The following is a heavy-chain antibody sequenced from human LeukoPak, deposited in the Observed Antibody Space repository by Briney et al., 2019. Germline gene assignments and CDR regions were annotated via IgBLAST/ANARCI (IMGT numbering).Heavy chain of an antibody. V-gene: IGHV4-61*01. CDR3: ARDPRSSGYCSGGSCSDWFDP. CDR2: IYYSGST. Sequence: SETLSLTCTVSGGSVSRGSYYWSWIRQPPGKGLEWIGYIYYSGSTNYNPSLKSRVTISVDTSKIQFSLKLSSVTAADTAVYYCARDPRSSGYCSGGSCSDWFDPWGQGTLVTVSS. J-gene: IGHJ5*02. CDR1: GGSVSRGSYY. D-gene: IGHD2-15*01.